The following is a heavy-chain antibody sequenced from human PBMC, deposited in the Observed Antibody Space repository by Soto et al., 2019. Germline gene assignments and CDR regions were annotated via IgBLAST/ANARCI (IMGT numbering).Heavy chain of an antibody. CDR1: GGSISSYY. Sequence: SETLSLTCTVSGGSISSYYWSWIRQPAGKGLEWIGRIYTSGSTNYNPSLKSRVTMSVDTSKNQFSLKLSSVTAADTAVYYCAREGYDFWSGARISFDYWGQGTLVTVSS. V-gene: IGHV4-4*07. CDR3: AREGYDFWSGARISFDY. D-gene: IGHD3-3*01. CDR2: IYTSGST. J-gene: IGHJ4*02.